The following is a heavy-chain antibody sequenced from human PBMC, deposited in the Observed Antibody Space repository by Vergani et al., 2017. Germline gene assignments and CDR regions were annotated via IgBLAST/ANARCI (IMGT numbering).Heavy chain of an antibody. CDR3: ARNLRESVRTTVTTYWMDV. CDR2: ISSSSSYI. D-gene: IGHD4-17*01. J-gene: IGHJ6*02. Sequence: EVQLVESGGGLVKPGGSLRLSCPASGFPFSSYSMNWVRQAPGTGLEWVSSISSSSSYIYYADSVKGRFTISRDNAKNSLYLPMNSLRAEDTAVYYCARNLRESVRTTVTTYWMDVWGQGTTVTVSS. V-gene: IGHV3-21*01. CDR1: GFPFSSYS.